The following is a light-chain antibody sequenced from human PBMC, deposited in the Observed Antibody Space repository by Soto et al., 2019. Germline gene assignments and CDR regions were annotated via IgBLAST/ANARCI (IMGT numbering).Light chain of an antibody. CDR2: EVS. CDR1: SSDIGGYNY. Sequence: QSALTQPASVSGSPGQAITISCTGTSSDIGGYNYVSWYQQHPGKAPKVMIYEVSNRPSGVSNRFSGSKSGNTASLTISGLQAEDEADYYCSSFSIPSTLYVLGSGTKV. V-gene: IGLV2-14*01. J-gene: IGLJ1*01. CDR3: SSFSIPSTLYV.